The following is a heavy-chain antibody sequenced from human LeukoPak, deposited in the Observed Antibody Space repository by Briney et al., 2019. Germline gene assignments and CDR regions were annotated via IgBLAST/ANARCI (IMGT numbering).Heavy chain of an antibody. V-gene: IGHV3-48*04. CDR3: AGDPSVGSTWYYYVDV. CDR2: ISRSSLAI. J-gene: IGHJ6*03. CDR1: GSSLDNYA. Sequence: GGSLRLSCAASGSSLDNYAMSWVRQAPGKGLEYIAYISRSSLAINSAESVRGRFIVSRDNARNSLYLQMNGLRADDTAVYHCAGDPSVGSTWYYYVDVWGKGTTVTVSS. D-gene: IGHD6-13*01.